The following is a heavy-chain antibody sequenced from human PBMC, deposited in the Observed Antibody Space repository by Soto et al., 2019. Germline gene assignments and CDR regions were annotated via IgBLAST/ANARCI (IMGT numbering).Heavy chain of an antibody. CDR3: AQILRDYGLAREPANAFDP. D-gene: IGHD3-10*01. V-gene: IGHV2-5*02. CDR2: IYWDDDK. CDR1: GFSLSTTGVG. J-gene: IGHJ5*02. Sequence: QITLKESGPTLVRPTQTLTLTCTFSGFSLSTTGVGVGWIRQPPGKALEWLALIYWDDDKRYSPSLKSRLTITKDTSKTEVILTITTLAPVDTATYYCAQILRDYGLAREPANAFDPWGQGTLVTVSS.